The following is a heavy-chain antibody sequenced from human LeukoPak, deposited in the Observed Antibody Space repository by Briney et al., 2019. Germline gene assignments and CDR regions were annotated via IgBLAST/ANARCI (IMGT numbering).Heavy chain of an antibody. CDR2: IYPGDSDT. V-gene: IGHV5-51*01. D-gene: IGHD3-22*01. J-gene: IGHJ6*02. Sequence: GGSLKISCKGSGYSFPNYWIGWVRQMPGKGLEWMGIIYPGDSDTRYSPSFQGQVTISADKSITTAYLQWSSLKASDTAVYYCARQYDSSGYPPWGQGTTVTVSS. CDR3: ARQYDSSGYPP. CDR1: GYSFPNYW.